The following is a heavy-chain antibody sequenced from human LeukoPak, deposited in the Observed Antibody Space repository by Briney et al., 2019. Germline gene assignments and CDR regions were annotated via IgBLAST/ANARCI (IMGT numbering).Heavy chain of an antibody. D-gene: IGHD5-12*01. J-gene: IGHJ3*02. CDR3: ASEGGPDIVASFPLDI. Sequence: PGGSLRLSCAASGFTFSSYSMNWVRQAPGKGLEWVSSISSSSSYIYYADSVKGRFTISRDNAKNSLYLQMNSLRAEDTAVYYCASEGGPDIVASFPLDIWGQGTMVTVSS. CDR2: ISSSSSYI. V-gene: IGHV3-21*01. CDR1: GFTFSSYS.